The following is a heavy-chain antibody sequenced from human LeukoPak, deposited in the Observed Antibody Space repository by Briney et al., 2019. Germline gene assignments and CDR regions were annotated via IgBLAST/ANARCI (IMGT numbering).Heavy chain of an antibody. CDR3: AKDIALRGTYYYYMDV. J-gene: IGHJ6*03. D-gene: IGHD1-1*01. Sequence: PGGSLRLSCAASGFTFDDYAMHWVRQAPGKGLEWVSLISWDGGSTYYADSVKGRFTISRDNSKSSLYLQMNSLRAEDTALYYCAKDIALRGTYYYYMDVWGKGTTVTVSS. CDR1: GFTFDDYA. V-gene: IGHV3-43D*03. CDR2: ISWDGGST.